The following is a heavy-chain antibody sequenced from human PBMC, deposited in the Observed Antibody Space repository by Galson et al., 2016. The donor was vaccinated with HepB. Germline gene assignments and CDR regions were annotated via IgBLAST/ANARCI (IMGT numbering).Heavy chain of an antibody. J-gene: IGHJ5*02. V-gene: IGHV1-69*06. CDR3: ARGYTSGWYWFDP. CDR2: IIPIFGTA. D-gene: IGHD6-19*01. CDR1: GGTFSIYA. Sequence: SVKVSCKASGGTFSIYAISWVRQAPGQGLEWMGGIIPIFGTANYAQKFQGRVTITADISTSTAYMELTSLRSEDTAVYYCARGYTSGWYWFDPWGQGTLVTVSS.